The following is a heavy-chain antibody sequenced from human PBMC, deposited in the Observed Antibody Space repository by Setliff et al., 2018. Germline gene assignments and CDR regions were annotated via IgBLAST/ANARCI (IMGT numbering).Heavy chain of an antibody. Sequence: ASVKVSCKASGNRFTDYFLHWVRQAPGQGLEWMGWINPNSGDTHSAQKFQGRVTMTRDTSINTVYMQLSSLRSDDTAVYYCAKEGNKYGYSSGWFDPWGQGTLVTVSS. D-gene: IGHD6-6*01. CDR1: GNRFTDYF. J-gene: IGHJ5*02. CDR2: INPNSGDT. CDR3: AKEGNKYGYSSGWFDP. V-gene: IGHV1-2*02.